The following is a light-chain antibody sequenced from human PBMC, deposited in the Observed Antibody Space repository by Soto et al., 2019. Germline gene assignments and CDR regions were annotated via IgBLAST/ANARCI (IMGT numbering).Light chain of an antibody. CDR3: SSYTSSSTLVV. Sequence: SALTQPASVSGSPVQSITISCTGTSSDVGGYNYVSWYQQHPGKAPKLMIYDVRNRPSGVSNRFSGSKSGNTASLTISGLQAEDDADYYCSSYTSSSTLVVFGGGTKLTVL. CDR1: SSDVGGYNY. J-gene: IGLJ2*01. V-gene: IGLV2-14*01. CDR2: DVR.